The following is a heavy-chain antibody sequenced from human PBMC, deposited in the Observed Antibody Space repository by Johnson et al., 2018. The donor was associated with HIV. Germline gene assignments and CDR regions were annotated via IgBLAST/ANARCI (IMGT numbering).Heavy chain of an antibody. CDR1: GFNFDDYA. J-gene: IGHJ3*02. D-gene: IGHD3-22*01. CDR2: ISWNSGGI. CDR3: AKVYDSIGYYSYDAFDI. Sequence: VQLVESGGGVVRPGGSLRLSCAASGFNFDDYAMHWVRQAPGKGLEWVSGISWNSGGIGYEDSVKGRFTISRDNAKNSLYLQMTSLRAEDTAVYYCAKVYDSIGYYSYDAFDIWGQGTMVTVSA. V-gene: IGHV3-9*01.